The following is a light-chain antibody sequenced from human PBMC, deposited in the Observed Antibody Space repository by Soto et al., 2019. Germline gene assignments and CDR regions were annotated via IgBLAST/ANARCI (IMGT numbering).Light chain of an antibody. Sequence: DIQMTQSPSTLSASVGDRVTITCRASQSINNWLAWYQQKPGKAPKLLIYDTSSLESGAPSRFSGSGSGTEFTLTISSLEPEDFAVYHCQQRSTTFGGGTKVDIK. CDR1: QSINNW. CDR2: DTS. CDR3: QQRSTT. J-gene: IGKJ4*01. V-gene: IGKV1-5*01.